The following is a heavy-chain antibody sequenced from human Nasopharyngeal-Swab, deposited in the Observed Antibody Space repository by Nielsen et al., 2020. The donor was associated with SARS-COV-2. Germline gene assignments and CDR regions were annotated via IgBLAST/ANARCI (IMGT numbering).Heavy chain of an antibody. D-gene: IGHD6-6*01. Sequence: GESLKISCAASGFTFSDYYMSWIRQAPGKGLEWVSYISSSGSTIYCADSVKGRFTISRDNAKNSLYLQMNSLRAEDTAVYYCARDTIEYSSSSSNYYYYYGMDVWGQGTTVTVSS. CDR2: ISSSGSTI. V-gene: IGHV3-11*04. CDR1: GFTFSDYY. J-gene: IGHJ6*02. CDR3: ARDTIEYSSSSSNYYYYYGMDV.